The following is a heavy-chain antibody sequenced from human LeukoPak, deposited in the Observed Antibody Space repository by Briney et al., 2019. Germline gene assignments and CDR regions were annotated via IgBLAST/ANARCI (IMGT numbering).Heavy chain of an antibody. CDR1: GGSISSGDYY. Sequence: SETLSLTCTVSGGSISSGDYYWSWLRQPPGKGLEWIGYIYYSGSTYFNPSLKSRVTISVETSKNQFSLKLTSVTAADTAVYYCARVPVYSGTYFDYWGQGTLVTVSS. V-gene: IGHV4-30-4*01. CDR2: IYYSGST. J-gene: IGHJ4*02. D-gene: IGHD1-26*01. CDR3: ARVPVYSGTYFDY.